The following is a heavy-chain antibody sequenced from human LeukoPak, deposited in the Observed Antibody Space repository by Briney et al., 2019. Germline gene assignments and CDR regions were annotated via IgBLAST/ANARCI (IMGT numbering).Heavy chain of an antibody. J-gene: IGHJ4*02. Sequence: GGSLRLSCAASGFTFSSYSMNWVRQAPGKGLEWVSSISSSSSYIYYADSVKGRFTISRDNAKNSLFLQMNSLRAEDTAVYYCAGRTGSGYDLFDYWGQGTLVTVSS. CDR1: GFTFSSYS. CDR2: ISSSSSYI. CDR3: AGRTGSGYDLFDY. D-gene: IGHD5-12*01. V-gene: IGHV3-21*01.